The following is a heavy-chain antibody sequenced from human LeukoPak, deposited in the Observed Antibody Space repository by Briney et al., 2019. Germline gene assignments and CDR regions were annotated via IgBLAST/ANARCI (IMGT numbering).Heavy chain of an antibody. CDR3: ARGFGELFHDAFDI. D-gene: IGHD3-10*01. Sequence: PGGSLRLSCAASGFTFSSYSMNWVRQAPGKGLEWVSSISSSSSYMYYADSVKGRFTISRDNAKNSLYLQMNSLRAEDTAVYYCARGFGELFHDAFDIWGQGTMVTVSS. J-gene: IGHJ3*02. CDR2: ISSSSSYM. CDR1: GFTFSSYS. V-gene: IGHV3-21*01.